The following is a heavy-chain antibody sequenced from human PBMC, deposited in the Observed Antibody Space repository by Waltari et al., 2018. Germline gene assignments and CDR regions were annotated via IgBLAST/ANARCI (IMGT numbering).Heavy chain of an antibody. CDR1: GFTFSSYA. Sequence: QVQLVESGGGVVQPGRSLRLSCAASGFTFSSYAMHWVRQAPGKGLEWVAVISYDGSNKYYADSVKGRFTISRDNSKNTLYQQMNSLRAEDTAVYYCAREIAAPGDFDYWGQGTLVTVSS. V-gene: IGHV3-30*01. J-gene: IGHJ4*02. CDR2: ISYDGSNK. D-gene: IGHD6-6*01. CDR3: AREIAAPGDFDY.